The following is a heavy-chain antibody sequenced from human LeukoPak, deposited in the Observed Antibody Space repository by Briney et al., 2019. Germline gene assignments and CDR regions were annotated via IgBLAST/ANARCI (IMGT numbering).Heavy chain of an antibody. CDR1: GFTFGHFP. CDR2: ISYDGTNK. V-gene: IGHV3-30-3*01. D-gene: IGHD2-21*02. J-gene: IGHJ3*02. Sequence: PGGSLRLSCAASGFTFGHFPMHWVRQAPGKGLEWVAVISYDGTNKDYADSVKGRLTISRDNSKNTLYLQMNSLRAEDAAAYYCARDFPEGRYGDPHDAFDIWGHGTMVTVSS. CDR3: ARDFPEGRYGDPHDAFDI.